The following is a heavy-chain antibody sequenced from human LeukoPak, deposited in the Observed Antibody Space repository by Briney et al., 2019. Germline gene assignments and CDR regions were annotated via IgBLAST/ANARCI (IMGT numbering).Heavy chain of an antibody. D-gene: IGHD3-10*01. CDR1: GYTFTSYG. Sequence: ASVKVSCKASGYTFTSYGISWVRQAPGQGLEWMGWSSTYNGNTNYAYKLQGRVTMTTDTSTSTAYMELRSLRSDDAAVYYCARGSITMVRGFYWFDRWGQGTLVTVS. J-gene: IGHJ5*02. CDR3: ARGSITMVRGFYWFDR. V-gene: IGHV1-18*04. CDR2: SSTYNGNT.